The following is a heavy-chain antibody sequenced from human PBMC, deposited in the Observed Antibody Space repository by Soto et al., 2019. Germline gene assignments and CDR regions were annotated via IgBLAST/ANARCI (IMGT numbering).Heavy chain of an antibody. D-gene: IGHD2-2*01. Sequence: GASVKVSCKASGYTFTSYDISWVRQAPGQGLEWMGWISPYNGNTNCTQNLQGRVTMTTDTSTSTAYMELRSLRSDDTAVYYCARDLSDCISASCYGDNWFDPWG. V-gene: IGHV1-18*01. CDR3: ARDLSDCISASCYGDNWFDP. CDR1: GYTFTSYD. J-gene: IGHJ5*02. CDR2: ISPYNGNT.